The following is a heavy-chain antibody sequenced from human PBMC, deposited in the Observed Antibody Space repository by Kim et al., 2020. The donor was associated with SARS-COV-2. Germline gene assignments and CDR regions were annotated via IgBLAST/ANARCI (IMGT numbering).Heavy chain of an antibody. CDR1: GYSFTSYW. J-gene: IGHJ4*02. D-gene: IGHD6-19*01. Sequence: GESLKISCKGSGYSFTSYWISWVRQMPGKGLEWMGRIDPSDSYTNYSPSFQGHVTISADKSISTAYLQWSSLKASDTAMYYCARLLRYPGYSSGWADFDYWGQGTLVTVSS. V-gene: IGHV5-10-1*01. CDR3: ARLLRYPGYSSGWADFDY. CDR2: IDPSDSYT.